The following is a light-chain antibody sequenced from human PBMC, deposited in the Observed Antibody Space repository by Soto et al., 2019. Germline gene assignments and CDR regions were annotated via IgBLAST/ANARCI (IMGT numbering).Light chain of an antibody. CDR3: SSYTSSSTVV. V-gene: IGLV2-14*01. J-gene: IGLJ2*01. CDR2: EVS. Sequence: QSALTQPASVSGSPGQSITISCTGTSSDVGGYNYVSWYQQHPGKAPKLMIYEVSNRPSGVSNRFSGSTSGNPASLTISGLQAADEADYYCSSYTSSSTVVFGGGTKLTVL. CDR1: SSDVGGYNY.